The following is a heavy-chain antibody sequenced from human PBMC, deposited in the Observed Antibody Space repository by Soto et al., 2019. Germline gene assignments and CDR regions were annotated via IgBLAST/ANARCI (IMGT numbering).Heavy chain of an antibody. D-gene: IGHD3-9*01. CDR3: ARDGRSRDYDILTGYSNDY. CDR2: ISSSGSTI. V-gene: IGHV3-11*01. Sequence: GGSLRFSCAASGFTFSDYYMSWIRQAPGKGLEWVSYISSSGSTIYYADSVKGRFTISRDNAKNSLYLQMNSLRAEDTAVYYCARDGRSRDYDILTGYSNDYWGQGTLVTVSS. CDR1: GFTFSDYY. J-gene: IGHJ4*02.